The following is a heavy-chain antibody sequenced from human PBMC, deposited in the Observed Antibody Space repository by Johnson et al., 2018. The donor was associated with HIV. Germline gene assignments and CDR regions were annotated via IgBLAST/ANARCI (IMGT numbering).Heavy chain of an antibody. Sequence: QEQLVVSGGGAVQPGRSLRLSCEASGFTFSSYAMHWVRQAPGKGLEWVAVISHDGRNQKYADSVKGRFTISRDNSKKTLFLQMNSLRAEDTAVYYCASSAPGLLPNDAFDIWGQGTMVTVSS. CDR3: ASSAPGLLPNDAFDI. V-gene: IGHV3-30*14. D-gene: IGHD2-15*01. CDR2: ISHDGRNQ. J-gene: IGHJ3*02. CDR1: GFTFSSYA.